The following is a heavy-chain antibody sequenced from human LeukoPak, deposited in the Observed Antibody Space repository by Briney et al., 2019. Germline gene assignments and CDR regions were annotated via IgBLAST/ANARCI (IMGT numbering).Heavy chain of an antibody. CDR1: GGSFSGYY. Sequence: SEPLSLTCAANGGSFSGYYWSWIRPPPGKGLEWIGEINHSGSTNYNPSLKSRVTISVDTSKNQFSLKLSSVTAADTAVYYCARGWGYRAAGTFSRINWFDPWGQGTLVTVSS. V-gene: IGHV4-34*01. J-gene: IGHJ5*02. D-gene: IGHD6-13*01. CDR3: ARGWGYRAAGTFSRINWFDP. CDR2: INHSGST.